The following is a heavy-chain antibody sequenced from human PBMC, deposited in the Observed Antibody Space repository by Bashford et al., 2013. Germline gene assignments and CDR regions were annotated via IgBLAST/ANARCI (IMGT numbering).Heavy chain of an antibody. Sequence: SETLSLTCTVSGASIRSGNSYWGWIRQPPGKGLEWIGSIYYSGSTYYNPSLKSRVTISVDTSKNQFSLKLSSVTAADTAVYYCARDWSDCGGDCYSYYFDYWGQGTLVTVSS. J-gene: IGHJ4*02. CDR2: IYYSGST. CDR1: GASIRSGNSY. V-gene: IGHV4-39*07. CDR3: ARDWSDCGGDCYSYYFDY. D-gene: IGHD2-21*01.